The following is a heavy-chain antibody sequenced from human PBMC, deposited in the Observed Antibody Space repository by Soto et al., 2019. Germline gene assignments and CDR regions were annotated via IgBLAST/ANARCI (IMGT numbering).Heavy chain of an antibody. J-gene: IGHJ4*02. D-gene: IGHD4-17*01. Sequence: QVQLQESGPGLVKPSETLSLTCTVSGGSVSSGSYYWSWIRQPPGKGLEWIGYIYYSGSTNYNPSLKSRVTISVDTSRDPFSLKLSSVTAADTAVYYCARVAAVTMNPIDYWGQGTLVTVSS. CDR3: ARVAAVTMNPIDY. V-gene: IGHV4-61*01. CDR1: GGSVSSGSYY. CDR2: IYYSGST.